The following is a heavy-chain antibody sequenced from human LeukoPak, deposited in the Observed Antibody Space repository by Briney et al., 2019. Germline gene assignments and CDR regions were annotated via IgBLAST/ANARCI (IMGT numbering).Heavy chain of an antibody. V-gene: IGHV4-59*08. CDR3: ARGRDGYLDAFDI. CDR1: GGSISSYC. CDR2: IYYSGST. J-gene: IGHJ3*02. Sequence: SETLSLTCTVSGGSISSYCWSWIRQPPGKGLEWIGYIYYSGSTNYNPSLKSRVTISVDTSKNQFSLKLSSVTAADTAVYYCARGRDGYLDAFDIWGQGTMVTVSS. D-gene: IGHD5-24*01.